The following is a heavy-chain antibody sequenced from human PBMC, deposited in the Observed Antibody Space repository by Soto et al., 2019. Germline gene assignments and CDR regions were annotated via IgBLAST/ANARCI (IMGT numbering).Heavy chain of an antibody. Sequence: GGSLRLSCAASGFTFSSYAMHWVRQAPGKGLEWVAVISYDGSNKYYADSVKGRFTISRDNSKNTLYLQVNSLRAEDTAVYYCARERGYCSGGSCYPQANWFDPWGQGTLVTVSS. CDR3: ARERGYCSGGSCYPQANWFDP. CDR1: GFTFSSYA. CDR2: ISYDGSNK. J-gene: IGHJ5*02. V-gene: IGHV3-30-3*01. D-gene: IGHD2-15*01.